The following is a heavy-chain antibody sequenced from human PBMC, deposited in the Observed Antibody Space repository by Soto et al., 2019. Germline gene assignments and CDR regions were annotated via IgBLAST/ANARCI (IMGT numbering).Heavy chain of an antibody. V-gene: IGHV4-59*04. CDR3: ASGHFVLRFLEWLLSPYYMDV. CDR1: GGSISSYY. J-gene: IGHJ6*03. CDR2: IYHSGST. D-gene: IGHD3-3*01. Sequence: SETLSLTCTVSGGSISSYYWSWIRQPPGKGLEWFGYIYHSGSTYYNPSLKSRVTISVDTSKNQFSLKLSSVTAADTAVYYCASGHFVLRFLEWLLSPYYMDVWGKGTTVTVSS.